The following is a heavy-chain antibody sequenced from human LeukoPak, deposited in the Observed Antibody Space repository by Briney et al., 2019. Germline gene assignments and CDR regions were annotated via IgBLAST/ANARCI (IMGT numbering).Heavy chain of an antibody. CDR3: AKDYDFWSGYYFDY. Sequence: GGSLRLSCAASGFTFSSYAMSWVRQAPGKGLEGVSAISGSGGSTYYADSVKGRFTISRDNSKNTLYLQMNSLRAEDTAVYYCAKDYDFWSGYYFDYWGQGTLVTVSS. CDR2: ISGSGGST. J-gene: IGHJ4*02. CDR1: GFTFSSYA. D-gene: IGHD3-3*01. V-gene: IGHV3-23*01.